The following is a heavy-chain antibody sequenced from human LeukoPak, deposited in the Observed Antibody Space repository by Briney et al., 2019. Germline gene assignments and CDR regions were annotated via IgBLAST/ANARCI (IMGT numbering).Heavy chain of an antibody. CDR2: IYHSGST. CDR1: GGSISSSSYY. Sequence: SETPSLTCTVSGGSISSSSYYWGWIRQPPGKGLEWVGSIYHSGSTYHNPSLKSRVTISVGTSKNQFSLKLRSVTAADTAVYYCARPTARLGWFDPWGQGTLVTVSS. V-gene: IGHV4-39*07. J-gene: IGHJ5*02. CDR3: ARPTARLGWFDP. D-gene: IGHD6-6*01.